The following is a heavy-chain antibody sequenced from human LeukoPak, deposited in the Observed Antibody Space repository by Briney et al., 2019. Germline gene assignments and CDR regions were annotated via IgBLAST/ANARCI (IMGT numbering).Heavy chain of an antibody. Sequence: SETLSLTCTVSGGSISGYYWSWIRQPPGKGLEWVGYISYSGSTNYNPSLNSRVTISVDTSKNQFSLKLSSVTATDTAVYYCARDFFGRAAGTGNRFDPWGQGILVTVSS. V-gene: IGHV4-59*12. CDR2: ISYSGST. D-gene: IGHD6-13*01. J-gene: IGHJ5*02. CDR3: ARDFFGRAAGTGNRFDP. CDR1: GGSISGYY.